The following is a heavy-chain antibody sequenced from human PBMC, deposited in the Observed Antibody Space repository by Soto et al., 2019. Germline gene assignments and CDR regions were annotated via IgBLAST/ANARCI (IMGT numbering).Heavy chain of an antibody. J-gene: IGHJ6*02. Sequence: SETLSLTCAVYGGSFSGYYWSWIRQPPGKGLEWIGEINHSGSTNYNPSLKSRVTISVDTSKNQFSLKLSSVTAADTAVYYCARGRGRCSSTSCFSYYYYGMDVWGQGTTVTVSS. CDR3: ARGRGRCSSTSCFSYYYYGMDV. CDR2: INHSGST. V-gene: IGHV4-34*01. D-gene: IGHD2-2*01. CDR1: GGSFSGYY.